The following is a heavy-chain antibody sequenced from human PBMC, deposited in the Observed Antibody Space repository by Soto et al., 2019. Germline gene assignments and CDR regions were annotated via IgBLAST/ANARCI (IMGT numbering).Heavy chain of an antibody. CDR1: GFTFSSYA. CDR2: ISGSGGST. Sequence: PGGSLRLSCAASGFTFSSYAMSWVRQAPGKGLEWVSAISGSGGSTYYADSVKGRFTISRDNSKNTLYLQMNSLRAEDTAVYYCAKGAPDYDFWSGPVAYYYGMDVWGQGITVTVSS. J-gene: IGHJ6*02. CDR3: AKGAPDYDFWSGPVAYYYGMDV. V-gene: IGHV3-23*01. D-gene: IGHD3-3*01.